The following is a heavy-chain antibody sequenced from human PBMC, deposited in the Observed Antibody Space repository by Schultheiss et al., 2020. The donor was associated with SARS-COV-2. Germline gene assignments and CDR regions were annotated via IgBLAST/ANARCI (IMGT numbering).Heavy chain of an antibody. J-gene: IGHJ3*02. CDR3: ARQEAFDI. V-gene: IGHV4-38-2*01. CDR1: GYSISGGYY. Sequence: SETLSLTCAVSGYSISGGYYWGWIRQPPGKGLEWIGYIYYSGSTNYNPSLKSRVTISVDTSKNQFSLKLSSVTAADTAVYYCARQEAFDIWGQGTMVTVSS. CDR2: IYYSGST.